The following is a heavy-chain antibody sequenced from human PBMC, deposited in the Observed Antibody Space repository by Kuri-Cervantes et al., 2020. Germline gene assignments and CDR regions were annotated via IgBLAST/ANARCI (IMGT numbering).Heavy chain of an antibody. CDR3: ATEGYGSGSYPTDY. Sequence: GESLKISCAASGLTFSSYSMNWVRQAPGKGLEWVSSITSTSSKIDYADSVKGRFTISRDNAKNSLYLQMNSLRAEDTAAYYCATEGYGSGSYPTDYWGQGTLVTVSS. V-gene: IGHV3-21*01. CDR1: GLTFSSYS. CDR2: ITSTSSKI. D-gene: IGHD3-10*01. J-gene: IGHJ4*02.